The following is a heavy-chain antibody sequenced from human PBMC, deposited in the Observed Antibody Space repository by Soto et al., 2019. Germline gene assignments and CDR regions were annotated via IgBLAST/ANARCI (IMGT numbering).Heavy chain of an antibody. CDR2: IASDGKDK. J-gene: IGHJ4*02. CDR3: AKAGAIAAAAYFFDY. V-gene: IGHV3-30*18. Sequence: QVQLVESGGGVVQPGRSLKLSCAASGFTFSNYAIHWVRQAPGKGLEWVAVIASDGKDKRYADSVKGRFTISRDNSKNTVYLQMNSLRGEDTAVYYCAKAGAIAAAAYFFDYWGQGSLVTVSS. CDR1: GFTFSNYA. D-gene: IGHD6-13*01.